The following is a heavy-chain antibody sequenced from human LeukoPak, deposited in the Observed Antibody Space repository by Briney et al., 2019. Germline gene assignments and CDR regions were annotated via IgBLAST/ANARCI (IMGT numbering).Heavy chain of an antibody. CDR3: ARTSGSYRYYFDY. CDR2: IYYSGST. Sequence: SETLSLTCTVSGGSVSSGDYYWSWIRQPPGKGLEWIGYIYYSGSTYYNPSLKSRVTISVDTSKNQFSLKLSSVTAADTAVYYCARTSGSYRYYFDYWGQGTLVTVSS. D-gene: IGHD1-26*01. CDR1: GGSVSSGDYY. V-gene: IGHV4-30-4*01. J-gene: IGHJ4*02.